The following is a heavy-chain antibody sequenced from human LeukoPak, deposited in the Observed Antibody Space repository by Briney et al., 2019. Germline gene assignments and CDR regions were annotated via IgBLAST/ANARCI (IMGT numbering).Heavy chain of an antibody. J-gene: IGHJ4*02. Sequence: PSETLSLTCTVSGGSISSSFYYWGWIRQPPGKGLEWIGSIYYSGNTYYNPPLNSRVTISVDTSKNRFSLNLSSVTAADTAVYYCARVGQLAFDYWGQGTLVTVSS. CDR2: IYYSGNT. V-gene: IGHV4-39*07. D-gene: IGHD6-13*01. CDR3: ARVGQLAFDY. CDR1: GGSISSSFYY.